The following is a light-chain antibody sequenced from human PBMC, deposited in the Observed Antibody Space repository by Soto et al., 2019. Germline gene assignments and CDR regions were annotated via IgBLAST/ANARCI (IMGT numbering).Light chain of an antibody. Sequence: EIELTQSPGSLSLSPGERVTLSCRASQSVSSSYLAWYQQKPGQAPRLLIYGASSRATGIPDRFSGSGSGTDFTLTISSLEPEDFAVYYCQQYGGAPLTFGGGTKVEIK. CDR1: QSVSSSY. J-gene: IGKJ4*01. CDR2: GAS. V-gene: IGKV3-20*01. CDR3: QQYGGAPLT.